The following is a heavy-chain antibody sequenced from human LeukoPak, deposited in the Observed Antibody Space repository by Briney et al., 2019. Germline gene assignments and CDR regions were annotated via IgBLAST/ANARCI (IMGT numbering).Heavy chain of an antibody. CDR1: GGSVSSGSYY. V-gene: IGHV4-61*01. CDR3: ARGRSNYYGMDV. CDR2: IYYSGST. J-gene: IGHJ6*02. Sequence: SETLSLTCTVSGGSVSSGSYYWSWIRQPPGKGLEWIGYIYYSGSTNYNPSLKSRVTISVDTSKNQFSLKVSSVTAADTAVYYCARGRSNYYGMDVWGQGTTVTVSS. D-gene: IGHD1-26*01.